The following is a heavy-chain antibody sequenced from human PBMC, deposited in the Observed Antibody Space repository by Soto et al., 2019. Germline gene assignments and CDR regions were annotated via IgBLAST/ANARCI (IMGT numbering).Heavy chain of an antibody. CDR1: GFSLNSSGVC. J-gene: IGHJ4*02. Sequence: STPTLGNPTQPLTLTCTFSGFSLNSSGVCVAWIRQPPGKALEWLALIYWNDDKRYSPSLKSRLTITKDTSKNQVVLTLTNMDPVDTATYYCAHSNGDYSFFDYWGQGTLLTVSS. D-gene: IGHD4-17*01. CDR3: AHSNGDYSFFDY. V-gene: IGHV2-5*01. CDR2: IYWNDDK.